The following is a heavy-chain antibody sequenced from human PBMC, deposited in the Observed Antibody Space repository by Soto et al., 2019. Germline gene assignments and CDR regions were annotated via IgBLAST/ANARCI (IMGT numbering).Heavy chain of an antibody. Sequence: PGGSLRLSCAASGFTFSTYAMQWVRQAPGKGLEWVAVISYEGSNKYYADSVKGRFTISRDNSKNTLYLQMNSLRAEETAVYYCARDRPSPYCSSTSCSSYFDYWGQGTRVTVSS. CDR3: ARDRPSPYCSSTSCSSYFDY. D-gene: IGHD2-2*01. CDR2: ISYEGSNK. J-gene: IGHJ4*02. CDR1: GFTFSTYA. V-gene: IGHV3-30-3*01.